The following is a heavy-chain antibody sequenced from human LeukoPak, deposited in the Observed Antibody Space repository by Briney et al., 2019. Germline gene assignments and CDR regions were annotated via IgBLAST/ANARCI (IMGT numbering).Heavy chain of an antibody. D-gene: IGHD5-12*01. CDR1: GYSISSGYY. Sequence: SSETLSLTCTVSGYSISSGYYWGWIRQPPGKGLEWIGSIYHSGSTYYNPSLKSRVTISVDTSKNQFSLKLTSVTAADTAMYYCARGRGYSGYFGCYYMDVWGKGTTVTISS. J-gene: IGHJ6*03. V-gene: IGHV4-38-2*02. CDR2: IYHSGST. CDR3: ARGRGYSGYFGCYYMDV.